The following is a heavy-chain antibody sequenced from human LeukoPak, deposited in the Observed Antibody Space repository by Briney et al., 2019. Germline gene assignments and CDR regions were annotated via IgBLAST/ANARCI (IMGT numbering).Heavy chain of an antibody. CDR3: AIWTSGNY. D-gene: IGHD1-1*01. Sequence: PGGSLRLSCAASGFTFNRSWMNWVRQAPGKGLGWVANLDPSGSQKRYVDSVKGRFIISKDNPGASLYLDMYSLRAEDTAIYYCAIWTSGNYWGQGTLVTVSS. CDR2: LDPSGSQK. V-gene: IGHV3-7*01. CDR1: GFTFNRSW. J-gene: IGHJ4*02.